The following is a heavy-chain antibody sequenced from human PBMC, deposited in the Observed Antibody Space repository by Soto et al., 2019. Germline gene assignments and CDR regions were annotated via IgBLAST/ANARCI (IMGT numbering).Heavy chain of an antibody. J-gene: IGHJ4*02. V-gene: IGHV4-31*03. CDR3: ARETSGRGFWELLGFDY. CDR1: GGSISSGCYY. CDR2: IYYSGST. D-gene: IGHD3-10*01. Sequence: PSVTRSLPCTVSGGSISSGCYYRSRIRQHQGTGLEWIVYIYYSGSTYNNPSLKSRVTKTVDTSKNQFALQLNSVTPEDTAVYYCARETSGRGFWELLGFDYWGQGTLVTVTS.